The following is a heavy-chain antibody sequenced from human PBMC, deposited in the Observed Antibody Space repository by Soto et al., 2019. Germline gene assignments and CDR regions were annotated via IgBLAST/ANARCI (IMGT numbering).Heavy chain of an antibody. CDR1: RFTLSSYA. D-gene: IGHD3-16*02. Sequence: SLRLSCAASRFTLSSYAMHWVRQAPGKGLKWVAVISYDGSNKYYADSVKGRFTISRDNSKNTLYLQMNSMRAEDTAVYYCARENSALVWVSYRGGFDYWGQGTLFTVSS. V-gene: IGHV3-30-3*01. CDR3: ARENSALVWVSYRGGFDY. J-gene: IGHJ4*02. CDR2: ISYDGSNK.